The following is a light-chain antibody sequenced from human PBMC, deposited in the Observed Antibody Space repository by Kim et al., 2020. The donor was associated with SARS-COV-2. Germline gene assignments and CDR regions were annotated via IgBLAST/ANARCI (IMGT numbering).Light chain of an antibody. V-gene: IGLV3-1*01. CDR2: QDS. CDR3: QAWDSSTVV. J-gene: IGLJ2*01. Sequence: SVSPGQTASITCSGDKLGDKYACWYQQKPGQSPVLVIYQDSKRPSGIPERFSGSNSGNTATLTISGTQAMDEADYYCQAWDSSTVVFGVGTKLTVL. CDR1: KLGDKY.